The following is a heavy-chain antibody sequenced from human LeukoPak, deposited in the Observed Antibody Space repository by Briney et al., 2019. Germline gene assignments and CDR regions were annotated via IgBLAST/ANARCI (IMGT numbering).Heavy chain of an antibody. Sequence: PSETLSLTCTVSGGSISSHYWSWIRQPPGKGLEWIGYIYYSGSTNYNPSLKSRVTISVDTSKNQFSLKLSSVTAANTAVYYCAREAGGQLVAFDIWGQGTMVTVSS. CDR1: GGSISSHY. D-gene: IGHD6-6*01. V-gene: IGHV4-59*11. J-gene: IGHJ3*02. CDR3: AREAGGQLVAFDI. CDR2: IYYSGST.